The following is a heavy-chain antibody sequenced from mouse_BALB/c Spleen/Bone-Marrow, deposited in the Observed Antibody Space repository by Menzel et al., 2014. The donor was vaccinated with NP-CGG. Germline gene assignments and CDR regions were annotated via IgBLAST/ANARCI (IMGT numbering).Heavy chain of an antibody. Sequence: VQLQESGPGLVQPSQSLSITCTVSGFSLTNYGVHWVRQSPGKGLEWLGVIWSGGNTDYNAAFISRLSISKDNSKSRAFFKMNSLQASDTAIYYCARREGYDAMDYWGQGTSVTVSS. CDR1: GFSLTNYG. J-gene: IGHJ4*01. V-gene: IGHV2-2*02. CDR3: ARREGYDAMDY. D-gene: IGHD3-2*02. CDR2: IWSGGNT.